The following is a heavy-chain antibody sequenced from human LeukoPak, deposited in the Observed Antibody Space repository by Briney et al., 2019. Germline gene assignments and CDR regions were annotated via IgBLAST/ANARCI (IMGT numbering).Heavy chain of an antibody. V-gene: IGHV3-74*01. Sequence: GGSLRLSCTASGFIFSDYWMHWVRQAPGKGLVWLSRINGDGSITVYADSVKGRFTISRDNARNTFYLQLNNLRVEDTAVYYCARPHTGFDSWGQGTLVTVSS. CDR3: ARPHTGFDS. CDR2: INGDGSIT. J-gene: IGHJ4*02. CDR1: GFIFSDYW.